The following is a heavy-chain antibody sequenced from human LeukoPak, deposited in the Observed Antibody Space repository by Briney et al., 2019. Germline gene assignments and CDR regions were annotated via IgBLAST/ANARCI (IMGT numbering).Heavy chain of an antibody. CDR1: GGSISSSSYY. J-gene: IGHJ3*02. V-gene: IGHV4-39*07. D-gene: IGHD6-13*01. Sequence: SETLSLTCTVSGGSISSSSYYWGWIRQPPGKGLEWIGSIYYSGSTHYNPSLKSRVTISVDTSKNQFSLKLSSVTAADTAVYYCARCPRAGLDAFDIWGQGTMVTVSS. CDR2: IYYSGST. CDR3: ARCPRAGLDAFDI.